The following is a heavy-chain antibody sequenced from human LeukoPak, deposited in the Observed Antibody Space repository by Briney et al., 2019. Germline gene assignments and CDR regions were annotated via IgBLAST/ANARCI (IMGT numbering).Heavy chain of an antibody. CDR3: ARGVVATIFTSFDY. V-gene: IGHV4-31*03. D-gene: IGHD5-12*01. J-gene: IGHJ4*02. Sequence: SQTLSLTCTVSGGSISRGGYYWSWIRQHPGKGLEWIGYIYYSGSTYYNPSLKSRVTISVDTSKNQFSLKLSSVTAADTAVYYCARGVVATIFTSFDYWGQGTLVTVSS. CDR2: IYYSGST. CDR1: GGSISRGGYY.